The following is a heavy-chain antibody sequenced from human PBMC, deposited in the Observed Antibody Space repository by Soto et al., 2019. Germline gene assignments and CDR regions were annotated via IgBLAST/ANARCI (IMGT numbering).Heavy chain of an antibody. Sequence: QVQLQESGPGLVKPSGTLSLTCAVSGGSISSSNWWSWVRQHPGKGLEWIGEIYHSGSTNYNPSLTSRVTISVDKSRNQFSLKLSSVTAADTAVYYCARVAVAGTRVDYWGQGTLVTVSS. CDR1: GGSISSSNW. CDR2: IYHSGST. V-gene: IGHV4-4*02. J-gene: IGHJ4*02. CDR3: ARVAVAGTRVDY. D-gene: IGHD6-19*01.